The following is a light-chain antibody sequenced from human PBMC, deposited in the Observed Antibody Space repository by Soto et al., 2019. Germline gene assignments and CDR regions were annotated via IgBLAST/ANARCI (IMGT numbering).Light chain of an antibody. Sequence: DIQMTQSPSSLSASVGARVTITCRASQSVSTSVNWYQQPGGKAPKLLIQHSSTLQSGVPSRFSGSGSGTDFTLTISSLQPEDCATYYCQQTFNNRLSFGGGTKVDIK. V-gene: IGKV1-39*01. CDR2: HSS. CDR3: QQTFNNRLS. J-gene: IGKJ4*01. CDR1: QSVSTS.